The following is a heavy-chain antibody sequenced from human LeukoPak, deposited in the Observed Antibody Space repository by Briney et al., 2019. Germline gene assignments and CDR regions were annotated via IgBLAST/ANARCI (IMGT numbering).Heavy chain of an antibody. CDR2: ISGSGGST. V-gene: IGHV3-23*01. D-gene: IGHD2-21*01. CDR1: GFTFSSYA. J-gene: IGHJ3*02. Sequence: GGSLRLSCAASGFTFSSYAMSWVRQAPGKGLEWVSAISGSGGSTYYADSVKGRFTISRGNAKNSLYLQMSSLRVEDTAVYYCARDESGDNDAFDIWGQGTMVTVSS. CDR3: ARDESGDNDAFDI.